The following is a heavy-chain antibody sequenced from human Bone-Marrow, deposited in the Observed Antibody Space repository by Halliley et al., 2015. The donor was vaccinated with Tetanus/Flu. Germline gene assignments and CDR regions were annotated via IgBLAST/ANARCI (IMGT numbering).Heavy chain of an antibody. J-gene: IGHJ4*02. D-gene: IGHD5-12*01. CDR3: VRDLNGYNYEDY. CDR1: GFMFSTYT. CDR2: VTRSSGYF. Sequence: SLRLSCAASGFMFSTYTVNWVRQAPGKGLEWVASVTRSSGYFYYADSVKGRFTISRDNAQNSVYLQMNSLRVEDTAVYYCVRDLNGYNYEDYWGQGTLVTVSS. V-gene: IGHV3-21*01.